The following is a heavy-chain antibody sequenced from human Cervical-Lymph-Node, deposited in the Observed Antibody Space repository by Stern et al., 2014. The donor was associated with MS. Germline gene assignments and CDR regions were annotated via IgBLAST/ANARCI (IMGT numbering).Heavy chain of an antibody. V-gene: IGHV3-53*01. CDR3: ARDTSSPERSDW. J-gene: IGHJ4*02. CDR1: GFTVRRDS. D-gene: IGHD1-1*01. Sequence: EVQLVESGGGVIQPGGSLRLSCTASGFTVRRDSMTCVRQAPGKGLEWVSLITNVGSTFYADSVKVRFTISRDDSKNTVYLHMTSLRAEDTAMYYCARDTSSPERSDWWGQGTLVTVSS. CDR2: ITNVGST.